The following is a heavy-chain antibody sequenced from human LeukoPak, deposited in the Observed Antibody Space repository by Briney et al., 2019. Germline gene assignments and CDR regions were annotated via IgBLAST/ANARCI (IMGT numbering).Heavy chain of an antibody. D-gene: IGHD2-15*01. CDR1: GGSFSGYY. CDR3: AGSRGYCSGGSCYSGNYYYYSMDV. CDR2: ISHSGST. Sequence: SETLSLTCAVYGGSFSGYYWSWIRQPPGKGLEWIGEISHSGSTNYNPSLKSRVTISVDTSKNQFSLKLSSVTAADTAVYYCAGSRGYCSGGSCYSGNYYYYSMDVWGKGTTVTVSS. J-gene: IGHJ6*04. V-gene: IGHV4-34*01.